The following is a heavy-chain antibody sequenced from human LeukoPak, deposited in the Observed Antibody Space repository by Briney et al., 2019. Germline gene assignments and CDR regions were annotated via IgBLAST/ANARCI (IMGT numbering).Heavy chain of an antibody. CDR2: IYYCGTT. J-gene: IGHJ4*02. CDR1: GASVSGSAYY. V-gene: IGHV4-39*01. D-gene: IGHD1-26*01. Sequence: SETLSLTCTVSGASVSGSAYYWGWIRQPPGKGLEWIGNIYYCGTTYYNESLESRVTISIDTSKNQFSLKLNSVTAADTAMYYCAKSGGYGLIDYWGQGTLVTVSS. CDR3: AKSGGYGLIDY.